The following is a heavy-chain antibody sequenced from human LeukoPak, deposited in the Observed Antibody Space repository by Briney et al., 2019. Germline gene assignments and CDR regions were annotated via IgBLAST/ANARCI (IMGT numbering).Heavy chain of an antibody. J-gene: IGHJ4*02. D-gene: IGHD3-22*01. CDR3: AIHPSDSSGYFSY. V-gene: IGHV7-4-1*02. CDR2: IDTKTGNP. Sequence: VASVKVSCEASGYTFSSCAINWVRQAPGQGLEYMGWIDTKTGNPTYAQGFTGRFVFSLDTSVSTAYLQISSLKAEDTAVYYCAIHPSDSSGYFSYWGQGALVTVSS. CDR1: GYTFSSCA.